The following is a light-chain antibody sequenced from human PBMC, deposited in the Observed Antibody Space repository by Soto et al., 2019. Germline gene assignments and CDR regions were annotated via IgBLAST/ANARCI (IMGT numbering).Light chain of an antibody. CDR3: QQSYSNPFT. V-gene: IGKV1-39*01. J-gene: IGKJ4*01. CDR1: QSITTY. Sequence: DIQMTQSPSSLSASVGDRVTISCRASQSITTYLNWYQQKPGKVPRLLIYAASSLQSGVQSRFGGSGSGTDFTLTISSLKPEDFATYYCQQSYSNPFTCGGGTKVDIK. CDR2: AAS.